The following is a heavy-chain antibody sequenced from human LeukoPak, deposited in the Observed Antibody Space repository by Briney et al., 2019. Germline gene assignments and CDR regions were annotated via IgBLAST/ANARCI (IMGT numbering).Heavy chain of an antibody. CDR1: GGSISTSAYY. CDR2: IYYSGNT. D-gene: IGHD3-22*01. Sequence: SETLSLTCTVSGGSISTSAYYWGWIRQPPGEGLQWIGSIYYSGNTYYNSSLKSRVTISVDTSTSQFSLKLSSVTAADTAVYYCASVYDSSGYYPFWGQGTLVTVSS. J-gene: IGHJ4*02. CDR3: ASVYDSSGYYPF. V-gene: IGHV4-39*01.